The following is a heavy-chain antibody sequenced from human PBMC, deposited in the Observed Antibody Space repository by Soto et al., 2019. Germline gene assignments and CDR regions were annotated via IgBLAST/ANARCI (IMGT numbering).Heavy chain of an antibody. V-gene: IGHV3-7*04. CDR2: IKRDGTVT. CDR3: ARDLSPSGEFSYDAFDA. D-gene: IGHD2-21*01. CDR1: GFTFSAFW. Sequence: EVQLVESGGGLVQPGESLRLSCAASGFTFSAFWMTWLRQAPGKGLEWVANIKRDGTVTHYGDSVEGRCTLSRDNAQNSLFLQLTSLRPEDTAMYYCARDLSPSGEFSYDAFDAWGQGTFVTVSS. J-gene: IGHJ3*01.